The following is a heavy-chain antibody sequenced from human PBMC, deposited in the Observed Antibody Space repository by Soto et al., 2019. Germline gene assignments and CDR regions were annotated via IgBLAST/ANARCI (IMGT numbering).Heavy chain of an antibody. CDR3: LRVVEVAPRHTDSDS. CDR2: VYYSGRA. Sequence: SETLSLTCEVSGGCIDNSHSFWGLVRQPPGKGLEFIGSVYYSGRAYYSPSLKSRVTVSVDTSKNQLSLRVNSVTAADTAVYFCLRVVEVAPRHTDSDSSGPGILVTVS. J-gene: IGHJ4*02. D-gene: IGHD2-15*01. CDR1: GGCIDNSHSF. V-gene: IGHV4-39*01.